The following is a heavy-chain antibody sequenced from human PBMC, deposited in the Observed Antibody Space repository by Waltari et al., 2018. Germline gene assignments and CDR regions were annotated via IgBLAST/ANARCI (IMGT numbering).Heavy chain of an antibody. V-gene: IGHV3-23*01. CDR3: ANSTLKGYY. CDR2: ISGSGDST. J-gene: IGHJ4*02. CDR1: EFPFSNYA. Sequence: EVQLLESGGGLAQPGGSLRLSCEASEFPFSNYAMSWVRQAPGKGLEWISGISGSGDSTYYADSVTGRFTISRDNSKNTLYLQMNSLRAEDTAVYYCANSTLKGYYWGQGTLVTVSS.